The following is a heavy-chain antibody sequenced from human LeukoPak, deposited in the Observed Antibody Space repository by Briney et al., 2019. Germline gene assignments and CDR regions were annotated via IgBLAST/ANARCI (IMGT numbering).Heavy chain of an antibody. CDR2: ISYSGSA. CDR1: GGSINSGGYY. Sequence: PSETLSLTCTVSGGSINSGGYYWRWIRQQSGKCLEWIGYISYSGSAYYNPSLKSRFTISIDTSKNQFSLKLSSVTAADTAVYYCAREVPAGNWYIDLWGRGTLVTVSS. V-gene: IGHV4-31*03. J-gene: IGHJ2*01. CDR3: AREVPAGNWYIDL.